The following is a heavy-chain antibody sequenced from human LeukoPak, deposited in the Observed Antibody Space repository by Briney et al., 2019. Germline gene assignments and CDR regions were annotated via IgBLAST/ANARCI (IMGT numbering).Heavy chain of an antibody. CDR3: ARDGMTTATAAFDV. CDR2: IYTSGQT. J-gene: IGHJ3*01. Sequence: SETLSLTCTVSDDSISSYYWSWIRQPAGKGLEWIGRIYTSGQTNYNPSLESRVTMSVDKSKNQFSLKLTSVTAADTAVYYCARDGMTTATAAFDVWGQGTMVTVSP. D-gene: IGHD4-17*01. CDR1: DDSISSYY. V-gene: IGHV4-4*07.